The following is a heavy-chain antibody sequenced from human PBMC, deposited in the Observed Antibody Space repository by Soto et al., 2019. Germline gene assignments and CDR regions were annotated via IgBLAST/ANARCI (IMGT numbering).Heavy chain of an antibody. CDR3: ARGGFSGSYSSDGAFDI. D-gene: IGHD1-26*01. Sequence: QVQLQESGPGLVKPSQTLSLTCTVSGGSISSGDYYWSWIRQPPGKGLEWIGYIYYSGSTYYNPSLKSRVTISVDTSKNQFSLKLSSVTAADTAVYYCARGGFSGSYSSDGAFDIWGQGTMVTVSS. CDR1: GGSISSGDYY. V-gene: IGHV4-30-4*01. J-gene: IGHJ3*02. CDR2: IYYSGST.